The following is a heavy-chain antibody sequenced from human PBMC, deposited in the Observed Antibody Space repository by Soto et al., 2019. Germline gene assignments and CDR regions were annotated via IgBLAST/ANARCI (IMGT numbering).Heavy chain of an antibody. CDR1: GFSVSSSH. Sequence: PGGSLRLSCAASGFSVSSSHMNWVRQAPGKGPEWVSVIYSGGSTYYAVSVKGRFTISRDNSKNTVYLQMNSLRAEDTAVYYCARDLASTTIPNYWGQGTQVTVSS. CDR3: ARDLASTTIPNY. V-gene: IGHV3-53*01. J-gene: IGHJ4*02. CDR2: IYSGGST. D-gene: IGHD4-17*01.